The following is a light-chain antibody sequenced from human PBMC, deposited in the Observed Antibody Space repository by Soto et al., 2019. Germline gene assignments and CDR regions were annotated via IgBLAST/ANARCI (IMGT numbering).Light chain of an antibody. V-gene: IGKV3-20*01. CDR3: QQYGRSPIT. CDR2: GAS. CDR1: QSVNTNY. Sequence: EIVLTQSPGTLSLSPGERATLSCRASQSVNTNYLAWYQQKSGQAPRLLIYGASSRATGIPDRFSGSGSGTDFTITISRLEPEDFAAYFCQQYGRSPITFGQGTRLEIK. J-gene: IGKJ5*01.